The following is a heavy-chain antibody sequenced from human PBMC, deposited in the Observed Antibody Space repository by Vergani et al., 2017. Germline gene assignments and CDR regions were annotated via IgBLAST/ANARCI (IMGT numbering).Heavy chain of an antibody. CDR2: ISWDGGST. CDR1: GFTFDDYT. CDR3: AKGGSTGTNYYYYYYYMDV. V-gene: IGHV3-43*01. Sequence: EVQLVESGGVVVQPGGSLRLSCAASGFTFDDYTMHWVRQAPGKGLEWVSLISWDGGSTYYADSVKGRFTISRDNSKNSLYLQMNSLRAEDTAVYYCAKGGSTGTNYYYYYYYMDVWGKGTTVTVSS. J-gene: IGHJ6*03. D-gene: IGHD1-1*01.